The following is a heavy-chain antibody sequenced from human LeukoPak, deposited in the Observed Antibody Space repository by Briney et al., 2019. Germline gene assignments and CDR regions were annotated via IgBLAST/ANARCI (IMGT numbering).Heavy chain of an antibody. V-gene: IGHV4-59*01. D-gene: IGHD6-13*01. CDR1: GGSISSYY. CDR3: ARVKGMVAAAGTPHLDY. CDR2: INYSGST. J-gene: IGHJ4*02. Sequence: SEPLSLTCTVSGGSISSYYWSWLRQPTGKGLEWIEHINYSGSTNYNPSLKSRVTISVDTSKNQFSLKLSSVTAADTAVYYCARVKGMVAAAGTPHLDYWGQGTLVTVSS.